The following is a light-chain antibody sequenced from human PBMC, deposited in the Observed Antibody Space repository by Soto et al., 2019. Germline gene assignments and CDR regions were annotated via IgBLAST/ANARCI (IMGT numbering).Light chain of an antibody. J-gene: IGKJ1*01. CDR1: QSISSW. CDR2: DAS. CDR3: QQYNSYTWT. V-gene: IGKV1-5*01. Sequence: DIQMPQSPSTLSAPVGDRVTITCRASQSISSWLAWYQQKPGKAPKLLIYDASSLESGVPSRFSGSGSGTEFTLTISSLQPDDFATYYCQQYNSYTWTFGQGTKVDIK.